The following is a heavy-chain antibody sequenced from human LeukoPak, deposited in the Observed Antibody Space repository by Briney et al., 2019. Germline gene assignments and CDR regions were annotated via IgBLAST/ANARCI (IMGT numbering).Heavy chain of an antibody. Sequence: PGGSLRLSCAASGFTFSSYWMPWVRQAPGKGLVWVSRINSDGSSTSYADSVKGRFTISRDNAKDTLYLQMNSLRAEDTAVYYCARESSVGAHKAFDYWGQGTLVTVS. CDR2: INSDGSST. V-gene: IGHV3-74*01. J-gene: IGHJ4*02. CDR3: ARESSVGAHKAFDY. CDR1: GFTFSSYW. D-gene: IGHD1-26*01.